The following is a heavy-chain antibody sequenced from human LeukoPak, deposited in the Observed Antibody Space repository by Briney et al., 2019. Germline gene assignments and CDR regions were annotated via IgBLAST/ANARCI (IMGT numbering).Heavy chain of an antibody. Sequence: ASVKVSCKASGYTFTSYDINWVRQATGQGLGWMGWMNPNSGNTGYAQKFQGRVTMTRNTSISTAYMELSSLRSEDTAVYYCARGKRPQWYSSGCSLRSPIDYWGQGTLVTVSS. CDR2: MNPNSGNT. D-gene: IGHD6-19*01. CDR1: GYTFTSYD. CDR3: ARGKRPQWYSSGCSLRSPIDY. J-gene: IGHJ4*02. V-gene: IGHV1-8*01.